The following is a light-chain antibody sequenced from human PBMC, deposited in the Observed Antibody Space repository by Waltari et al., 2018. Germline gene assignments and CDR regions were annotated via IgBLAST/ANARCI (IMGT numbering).Light chain of an antibody. Sequence: QTVVTQEPSLSVSPGGTVTLTCALSSGSLSTTSYATWYQQTPGQAPRTLVYKANARSSGVPAAFSGAILGNTAALTLTGAQADDGSDYSCALYMGSGIWVFGGGTRLTVL. CDR3: ALYMGSGIWV. CDR1: SGSLSTTSY. V-gene: IGLV8-61*01. J-gene: IGLJ3*02. CDR2: KAN.